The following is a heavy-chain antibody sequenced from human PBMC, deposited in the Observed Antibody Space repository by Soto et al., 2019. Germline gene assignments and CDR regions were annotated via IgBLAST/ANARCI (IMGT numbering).Heavy chain of an antibody. Sequence: GGSLRLSCAASGITFSSYAMSWVRQAPGKGLEWVSAISGSGGSTYYADSGKGRFTISRDNSKNTLYLQLNSLRAEDTAVYYCAKDQVPSCWYAYYFDYWGQGTLVTVSS. CDR1: GITFSSYA. V-gene: IGHV3-23*01. J-gene: IGHJ4*02. D-gene: IGHD6-19*01. CDR3: AKDQVPSCWYAYYFDY. CDR2: ISGSGGST.